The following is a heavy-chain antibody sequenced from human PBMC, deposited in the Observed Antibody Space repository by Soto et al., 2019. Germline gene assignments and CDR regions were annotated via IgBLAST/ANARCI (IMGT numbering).Heavy chain of an antibody. V-gene: IGHV4-39*01. CDR1: GGSISSSSYY. D-gene: IGHD3-10*01. Sequence: NPSETLSLTCTVSGGSISSSSYYWGWIRQPPGKGLEWIGSIYYSGSTYYNPSLKSRVTISVDTSKNQFSLKLSSVTAADTAVYYCARLARDVLLWFGELYYFDYWGQGTLVTVSS. CDR2: IYYSGST. J-gene: IGHJ4*02. CDR3: ARLARDVLLWFGELYYFDY.